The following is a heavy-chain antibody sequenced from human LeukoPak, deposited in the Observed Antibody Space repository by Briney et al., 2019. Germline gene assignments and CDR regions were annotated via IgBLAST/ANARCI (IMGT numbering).Heavy chain of an antibody. J-gene: IGHJ5*01. CDR1: GFTFSNYW. Sequence: GESLRLSCAASGFTFSNYWMHWVRQAPGKGLVWVSRIKGDGSHTIYADSVKGRFTISRDNAKNTLYLQMKSLRAEDTAVYYCVRDWDHFDFDSWGLGTLVTVSS. CDR3: VRDWDHFDFDS. CDR2: IKGDGSHT. V-gene: IGHV3-74*01. D-gene: IGHD3-9*01.